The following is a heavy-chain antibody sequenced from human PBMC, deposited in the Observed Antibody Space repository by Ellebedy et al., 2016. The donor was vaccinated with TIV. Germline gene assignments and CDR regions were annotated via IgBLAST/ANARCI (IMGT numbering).Heavy chain of an antibody. V-gene: IGHV3-21*01. CDR3: YSGGY. CDR2: ISSDSSYI. CDR1: GFTFSNYA. J-gene: IGHJ4*02. D-gene: IGHD1-26*01. Sequence: GESLKISCAASGFTFSNYAMSWVRQAPGKGLEWVSSISSDSSYIYYADSVKGRFTISRDNAKNSLYLQMNSLRAEDTAVYYTYSGGYWGQGTLVTVSS.